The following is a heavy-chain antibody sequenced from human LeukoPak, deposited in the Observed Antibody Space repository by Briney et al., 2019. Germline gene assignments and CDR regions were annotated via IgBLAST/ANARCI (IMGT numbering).Heavy chain of an antibody. CDR2: ISYDGSNK. J-gene: IGHJ4*02. CDR3: AKDVALTMIDYFDY. CDR1: GFTFSSYG. V-gene: IGHV3-30*18. Sequence: GGSLRLSCAASGFTFSSYGMHWVRQAPGKGVEWVAVISYDGSNKYYADSVKGRFTISRDNSKNTLYLQMNSLRAEDTAVYYCAKDVALTMIDYFDYWGQGTLVTVSS. D-gene: IGHD3-22*01.